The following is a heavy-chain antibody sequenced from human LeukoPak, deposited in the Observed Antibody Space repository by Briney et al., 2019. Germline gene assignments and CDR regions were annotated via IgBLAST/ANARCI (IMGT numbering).Heavy chain of an antibody. Sequence: GGSLRLSCAASGFTFSRYWMQWVRQAPRQGLVWLSHINSDGSSTTYADSVRGRFTTSRDNAKNTLYLQMNSLRAEDTAVYYCVRDNYGVDYWGQGTLVTVSS. CDR1: GFTFSRYW. J-gene: IGHJ4*02. CDR2: INSDGSST. D-gene: IGHD3-10*01. V-gene: IGHV3-74*03. CDR3: VRDNYGVDY.